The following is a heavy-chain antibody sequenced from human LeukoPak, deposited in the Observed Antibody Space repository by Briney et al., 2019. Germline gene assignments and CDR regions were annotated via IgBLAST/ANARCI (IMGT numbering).Heavy chain of an antibody. V-gene: IGHV3-48*01. CDR1: GFTFSSYS. Sequence: GGSLRLSCVVSGFTFSSYSMNWVRQAPGKGLEWVSYIKSSSSAIHCADSVKGRFTVSRDNAKNSLYPQMNSLRAEDTGVYYCARGSSGLEDYWGQGTLVIVSS. D-gene: IGHD6-19*01. J-gene: IGHJ4*02. CDR3: ARGSSGLEDY. CDR2: IKSSSSAI.